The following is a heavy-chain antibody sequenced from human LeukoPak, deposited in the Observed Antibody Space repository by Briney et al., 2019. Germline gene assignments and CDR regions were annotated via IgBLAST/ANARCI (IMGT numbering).Heavy chain of an antibody. CDR3: ARRLGFYCSSTSCYVFDY. Sequence: GESLKISCKGSGYSFTSYWIGWVRQTPGKGLEWMGIIYPGDSDTRYSPSFQGQVTISADKSISTAYLQWSSLKASDTAMYYCARRLGFYCSSTSCYVFDYWGQGTLVTVSS. D-gene: IGHD2-2*01. J-gene: IGHJ4*02. CDR1: GYSFTSYW. CDR2: IYPGDSDT. V-gene: IGHV5-51*01.